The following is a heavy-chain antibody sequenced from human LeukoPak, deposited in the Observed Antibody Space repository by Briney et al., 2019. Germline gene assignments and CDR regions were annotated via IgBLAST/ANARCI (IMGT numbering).Heavy chain of an antibody. CDR1: EFTVSNNY. V-gene: IGHV3-53*01. D-gene: IGHD4/OR15-4a*01. J-gene: IGHJ4*02. Sequence: PGGSLRLSCAASEFTVSNNYMSWVRQAPGKGLEWVSFIYSDNTHYSDSVKGRFTISRDNSKNTLYLQMNSLRAEDTAVYYCARRAGAYSHPYDYWGQGTLVTVSS. CDR3: ARRAGAYSHPYDY. CDR2: IYSDNT.